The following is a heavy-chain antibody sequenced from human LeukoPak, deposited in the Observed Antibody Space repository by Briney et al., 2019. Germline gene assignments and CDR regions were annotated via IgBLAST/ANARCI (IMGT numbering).Heavy chain of an antibody. V-gene: IGHV1-46*01. CDR3: ARDHSSSWRPAEHFQH. J-gene: IGHJ1*01. D-gene: IGHD6-13*01. CDR2: INPSGGNT. CDR1: GYTFTSYY. Sequence: ASVKVSCKASGYTFTSYYMHWVRQAPGQGLEWMGIINPSGGNTGYAQKFQGRVSMTRNTSISTAYMELSSLKSEDTAVYYCARDHSSSWRPAEHFQHWGQGTLVTVSS.